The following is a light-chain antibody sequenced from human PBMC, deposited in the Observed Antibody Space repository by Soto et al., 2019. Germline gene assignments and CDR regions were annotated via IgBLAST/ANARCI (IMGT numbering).Light chain of an antibody. CDR3: CAYAGDFTDV. CDR2: EVS. Sequence: QSALAQPASVSGSPGQSITISCTGTSTDVGSYNVVSWYQQHPGKAPKLMIYEVSKRPSGVSNRFSGSKSVNTASLTISGLQPEDEADYYCCAYAGDFTDVFGTGTKVTVL. CDR1: STDVGSYNV. V-gene: IGLV2-23*02. J-gene: IGLJ1*01.